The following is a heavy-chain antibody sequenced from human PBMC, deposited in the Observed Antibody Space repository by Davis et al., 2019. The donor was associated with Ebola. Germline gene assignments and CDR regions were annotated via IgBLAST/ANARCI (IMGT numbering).Heavy chain of an antibody. CDR1: GGSVSNYY. J-gene: IGHJ6*02. V-gene: IGHV4-39*07. CDR3: ASLPSIVGATGYYYYYGMDV. D-gene: IGHD1-26*01. Sequence: MPSETLSLTCTVSGGSVSNYYWGWIRQPPGKGLEWIGSIYHSGSTNYNPSLKSRVTISVDKSKNQFSLKLSSVTAADTAVYYCASLPSIVGATGYYYYYGMDVWGQGTTVTVSS. CDR2: IYHSGST.